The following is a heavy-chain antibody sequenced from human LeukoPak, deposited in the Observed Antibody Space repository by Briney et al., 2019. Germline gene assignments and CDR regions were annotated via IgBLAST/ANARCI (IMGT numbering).Heavy chain of an antibody. CDR1: GFTFDDYA. J-gene: IGHJ2*01. Sequence: GGSLRLSCAASGFTFDDYAMHWVRQAPGKGLEWVSLISGDGGSTYYADSVKGRFTISRDNRKNSLYLQMNSLRTEDTALYYCAKDAHSGSYFHWYFDLWGRGTLVTVSS. CDR3: AKDAHSGSYFHWYFDL. D-gene: IGHD1-26*01. CDR2: ISGDGGST. V-gene: IGHV3-43*02.